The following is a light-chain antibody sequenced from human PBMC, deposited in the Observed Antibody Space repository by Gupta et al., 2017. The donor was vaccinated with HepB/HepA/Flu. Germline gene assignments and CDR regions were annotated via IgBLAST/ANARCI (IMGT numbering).Light chain of an antibody. Sequence: DSVLTSSPGTLSLSPGERASLSCRASGYTSGNYITWYQHKGGQVPRLLIYSASSRATGIPDRCSGSGRGADFTRTIDRLGPEDFAVYYCKRYDGSFRYTFGQGTKLEI. CDR3: KRYDGSFRYT. V-gene: IGKV3-20*01. CDR1: GYTSGNY. J-gene: IGKJ2*01. CDR2: SAS.